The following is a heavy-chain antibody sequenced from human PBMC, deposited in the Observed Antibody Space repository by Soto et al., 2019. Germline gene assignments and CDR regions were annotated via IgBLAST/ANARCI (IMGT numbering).Heavy chain of an antibody. V-gene: IGHV3-23*01. CDR3: VKYSDYDTPPSSYMDV. CDR1: GFTFSTYA. CDR2: ISGSGFDT. J-gene: IGHJ6*03. Sequence: GSLRLSCAASGFTFSTYAMNWVRQAPGEGLEWVSTISGSGFDTYYANSVKGRFTTSRDNSKNTLYLQVNSLRAEDTAVYYCVKYSDYDTPPSSYMDVWGKGTTVTVSS. D-gene: IGHD5-12*01.